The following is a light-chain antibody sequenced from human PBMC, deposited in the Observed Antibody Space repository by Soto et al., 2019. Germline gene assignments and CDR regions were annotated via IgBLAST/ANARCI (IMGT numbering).Light chain of an antibody. CDR2: DAS. Sequence: AIQLTQSPSSLSASVGDRVTITCRASQGISSALAWYQQKPRKAPKLLIYDASSLESGVPSRFSGSGSGTDFTLTISSLQPEDFATYYCQQFNSYLPYTFGQGTKLEIK. CDR3: QQFNSYLPYT. J-gene: IGKJ2*01. CDR1: QGISSA. V-gene: IGKV1-13*02.